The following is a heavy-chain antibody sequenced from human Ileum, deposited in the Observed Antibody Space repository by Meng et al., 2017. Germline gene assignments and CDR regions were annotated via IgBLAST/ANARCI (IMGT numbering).Heavy chain of an antibody. CDR3: ARHGGYSQDF. Sequence: VRWKELVPGMVRTSGTLSFSCAFSSGFIRSNTCWSWVRKPPGKWLEWIGQISDSGSAYYNPSIKCRVTMSVDKSKCQFSLMLNSVTAADTAIYYCARHGGYSQDFWGQGTLVTVSS. J-gene: IGHJ4*02. CDR1: SGFIRSNTC. CDR2: ISDSGSA. V-gene: IGHV4-4*02. D-gene: IGHD4-23*01.